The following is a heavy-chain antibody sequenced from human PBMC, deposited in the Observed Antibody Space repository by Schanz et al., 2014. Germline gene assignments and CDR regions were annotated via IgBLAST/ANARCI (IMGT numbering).Heavy chain of an antibody. V-gene: IGHV1-46*01. CDR1: GYIFTSYS. Sequence: QVHLVQSGAEVKKPGASVKVSCKASGYIFTSYSMHWVRQAPGQGLEWLGIINPSGVSTSSAQEFQGRVTMTRDTSTSTLQMELSSLRSDDTAVYYCAKDRMGASYYFDYWGQGTLVAVST. CDR3: AKDRMGASYYFDY. CDR2: INPSGVST. D-gene: IGHD3-16*01. J-gene: IGHJ4*02.